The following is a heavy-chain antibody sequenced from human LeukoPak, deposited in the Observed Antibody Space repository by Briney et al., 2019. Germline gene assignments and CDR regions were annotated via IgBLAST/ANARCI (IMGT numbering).Heavy chain of an antibody. CDR2: IYYSGST. D-gene: IGHD6-13*01. V-gene: IGHV4-59*13. CDR1: GVSISSYN. J-gene: IGHJ4*02. CDR3: ARLSAAAVDY. Sequence: PSETLSLTCTVSGVSISSYNWIWIRHPPGKELEWIGYIYYSGSTNCNPSLKSRVTISVDTSKNQFSLKLSSVTAADTAVYYCARLSAAAVDYWGQGTLVTVSS.